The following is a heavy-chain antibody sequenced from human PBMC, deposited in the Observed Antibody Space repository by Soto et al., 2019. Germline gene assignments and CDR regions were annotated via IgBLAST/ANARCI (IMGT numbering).Heavy chain of an antibody. Sequence: SVKVSCKASGGTFSSYTISCVRQAPGQGLEWMGRIIPILGIANYAQKFQGRVTITADKSTSTAYMELSSLRSEDTAVYYCASHSRDMPQSDYWGQGTLVTVSS. J-gene: IGHJ4*02. D-gene: IGHD2-2*01. CDR1: GGTFSSYT. V-gene: IGHV1-69*02. CDR2: IIPILGIA. CDR3: ASHSRDMPQSDY.